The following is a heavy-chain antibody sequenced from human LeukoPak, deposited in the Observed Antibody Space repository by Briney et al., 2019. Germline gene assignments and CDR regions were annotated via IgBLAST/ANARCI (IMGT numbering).Heavy chain of an antibody. V-gene: IGHV3-30*04. CDR1: GFTFSSYT. CDR2: ISYDGSNK. CDR3: AKGGGGYYGSGSGDY. J-gene: IGHJ4*02. D-gene: IGHD3-10*01. Sequence: GGSLRLSCAASGFTFSSYTMHWVRQAPGKGLEWVAVISYDGSNKYYADSVKGRFTISRDNSKNTLYLQMNSLRAEDTAVYYCAKGGGGYYGSGSGDYWGQGTLVTVSS.